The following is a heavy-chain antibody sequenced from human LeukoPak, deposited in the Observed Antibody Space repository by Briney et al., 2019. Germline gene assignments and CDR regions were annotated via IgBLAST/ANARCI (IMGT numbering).Heavy chain of an antibody. Sequence: GGSLRLSSAASGFTVSSHFMSWVRQAPGTGLEWVSVIYSGGSTYYADSVKGRFTISRDNSKNTLYLQMNSLRAEDTAVYYCARDRDSSGWSTGGHYYDHGMDVWGQGTTVTVSS. V-gene: IGHV3-66*01. D-gene: IGHD6-19*01. CDR3: ARDRDSSGWSTGGHYYDHGMDV. CDR2: IYSGGST. CDR1: GFTVSSHF. J-gene: IGHJ6*02.